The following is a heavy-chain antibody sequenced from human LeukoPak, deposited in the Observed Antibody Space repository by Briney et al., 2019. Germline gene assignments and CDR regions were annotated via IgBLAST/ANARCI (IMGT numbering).Heavy chain of an antibody. D-gene: IGHD4-17*01. V-gene: IGHV4-34*01. CDR1: GGSFIGYY. CDR3: ASIGDYGGY. CDR2: INHSGST. J-gene: IGHJ4*02. Sequence: KPSETLSLTCAVYGGSFIGYYWSWIRQPPGKGLEWIGEINHSGSTNYNPSLKSRVTISVDTSKNQFPLKLSSVTAADTAVYYCASIGDYGGYWGQGTLVTVSS.